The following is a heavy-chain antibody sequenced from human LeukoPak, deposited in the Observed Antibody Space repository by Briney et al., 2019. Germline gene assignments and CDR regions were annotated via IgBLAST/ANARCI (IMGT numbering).Heavy chain of an antibody. J-gene: IGHJ3*02. D-gene: IGHD6-13*01. Sequence: GGTLRLSCAASGFTFSSYGMSWVRQAPGKGLEWVSAISGSGGSTYYADSVKGRFTISRDNSKNTLYLQMNSLRAEDTAVYYCAKRIAAAGGEAFDIWGQGTMVTVSS. CDR2: ISGSGGST. CDR3: AKRIAAAGGEAFDI. CDR1: GFTFSSYG. V-gene: IGHV3-23*01.